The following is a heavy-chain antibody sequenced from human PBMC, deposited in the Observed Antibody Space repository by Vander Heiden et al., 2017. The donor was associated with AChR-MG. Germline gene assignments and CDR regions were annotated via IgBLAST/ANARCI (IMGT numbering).Heavy chain of an antibody. CDR3: ARDKSYGDYGGYYGMDV. Sequence: QVQLVQSGAEVKKPGSSVKVSCKASGGTFSSYAISWVRQAPGQGLEWMGGIIPIFGTANYAQKFQGRVTITADESTSTAYMELSSLRSEDTAVYYCARDKSYGDYGGYYGMDVWGQGTTVTVSS. J-gene: IGHJ6*02. D-gene: IGHD4-17*01. CDR2: IIPIFGTA. V-gene: IGHV1-69*01. CDR1: GGTFSSYA.